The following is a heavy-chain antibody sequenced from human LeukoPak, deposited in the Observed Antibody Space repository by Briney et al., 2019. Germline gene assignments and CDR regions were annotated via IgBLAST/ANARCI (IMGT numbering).Heavy chain of an antibody. Sequence: ASVKVSCKASGYTFTSYGISWVRQAPGQGLEWMGWISAYNGNTNYAQKLQGRVTMTTDASTSTAYMELRSLRYDDTAVYYCARNRSRSGNAPEEWAQGTLVAVPS. V-gene: IGHV1-18*01. CDR1: GYTFTSYG. CDR3: ARNRSRSGNAPEE. D-gene: IGHD6-13*01. CDR2: ISAYNGNT. J-gene: IGHJ4*02.